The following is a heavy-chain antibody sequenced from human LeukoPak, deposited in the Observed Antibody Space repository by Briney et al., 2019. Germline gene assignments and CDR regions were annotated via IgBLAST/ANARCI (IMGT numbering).Heavy chain of an antibody. Sequence: KTSETLSLTCTVSGGSISSTSYFWGWIRQPPGKGLEWIGSIYYSGSTNYNPSLKSPVTMSVGTPKNQFSLKLTSVTAADTAVYYCARGLEGGWYLPDLYWGQGTLVTVSS. CDR2: IYYSGST. J-gene: IGHJ4*02. CDR3: ARGLEGGWYLPDLY. D-gene: IGHD6-19*01. V-gene: IGHV4-39*01. CDR1: GGSISSTSYF.